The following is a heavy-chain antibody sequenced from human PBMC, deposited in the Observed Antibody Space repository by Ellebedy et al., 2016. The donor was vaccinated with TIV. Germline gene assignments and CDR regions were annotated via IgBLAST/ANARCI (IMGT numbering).Heavy chain of an antibody. V-gene: IGHV3-53*01. Sequence: GGSLRLSCAASGFTVSSHYMSWVRQAPGKGLEWVSVFFSGGNTYYADSVKGRFIISRDNSKNTLYLQMNSLRAEDTAVYYCASGSGIAAAGTDYWGQGTLVTVSS. CDR3: ASGSGIAAAGTDY. D-gene: IGHD6-13*01. CDR1: GFTVSSHY. J-gene: IGHJ4*02. CDR2: FFSGGNT.